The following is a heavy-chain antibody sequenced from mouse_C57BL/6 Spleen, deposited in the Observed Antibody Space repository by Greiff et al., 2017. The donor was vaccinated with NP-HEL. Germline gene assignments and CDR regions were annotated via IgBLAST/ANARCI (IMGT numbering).Heavy chain of an antibody. CDR1: GYTFTSYW. CDR2: IDPSDSYT. V-gene: IGHV1-50*01. CDR3: ARRAYGSSYWFAY. Sequence: QVQLQQSGAELVKPGASVKLSCKASGYTFTSYWMQWVKQRPGQGLEWIGEIDPSDSYTNYNQKFKGKATLTVDTSSSTAYMQLSSLTSEDSAVYYCARRAYGSSYWFAYWGQGTLVTVSA. D-gene: IGHD1-1*01. J-gene: IGHJ3*01.